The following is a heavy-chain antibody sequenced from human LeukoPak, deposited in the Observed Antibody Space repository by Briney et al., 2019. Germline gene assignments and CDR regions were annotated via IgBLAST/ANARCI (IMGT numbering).Heavy chain of an antibody. V-gene: IGHV1-24*01. D-gene: IGHD5-12*01. CDR2: FDPEDGET. J-gene: IGHJ2*01. Sequence: GASVKVSCKVSGYTLTELSMHWVRQAPGKGLEWMGGFDPEDGETIYAQKFQGRVTMTEDTSTDTACMELSSLRPEDTAVYYCATGVSGSGDWYFDLWGRGTLVTVSS. CDR1: GYTLTELS. CDR3: ATGVSGSGDWYFDL.